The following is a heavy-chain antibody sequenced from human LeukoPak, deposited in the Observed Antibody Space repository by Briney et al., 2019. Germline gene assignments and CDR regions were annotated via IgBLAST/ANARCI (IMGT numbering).Heavy chain of an antibody. Sequence: GGSLRLSCAASGFTFSSYAMHWVRHDPGKELEWVAVISYDGSNKYYADSVKGRFTISRDNSKNTLYLQMNSLRAEDTAVYYCARDRHGVRGVISENFDYWGQGTLVTVSS. J-gene: IGHJ4*02. CDR1: GFTFSSYA. V-gene: IGHV3-30-3*01. CDR2: ISYDGSNK. D-gene: IGHD3-10*01. CDR3: ARDRHGVRGVISENFDY.